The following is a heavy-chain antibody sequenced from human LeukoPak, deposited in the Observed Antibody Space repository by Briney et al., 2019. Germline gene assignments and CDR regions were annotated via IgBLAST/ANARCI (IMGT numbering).Heavy chain of an antibody. D-gene: IGHD3-22*01. CDR1: GFTFGDYA. V-gene: IGHV3-49*03. Sequence: SGGSLRLSCTASGFTFGDYAMSWFRQAPGKGLEWVGFIRSKAYGGTTEYAASVKGRFTISRDDSKSIAYLQMNSLKTEDTAVYHCTRLGSGYLGTGFFDYWGQGTLVTVSS. CDR2: IRSKAYGGTT. CDR3: TRLGSGYLGTGFFDY. J-gene: IGHJ4*02.